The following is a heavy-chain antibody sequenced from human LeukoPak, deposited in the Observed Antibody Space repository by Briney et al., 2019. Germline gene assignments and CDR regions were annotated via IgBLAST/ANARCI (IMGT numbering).Heavy chain of an antibody. J-gene: IGHJ4*02. D-gene: IGHD3-22*01. CDR3: ASGPPYYYDSSGYFYFDY. V-gene: IGHV3-48*03. CDR1: GFTFSSYE. Sequence: PGGSLRLSCAAPGFTFSSYEMNWVRQAPGKGLEWVSYISSSGSTIYYADSVKGRFTISRDNAKNSLYLQMNSLRAEDTAVYYCASGPPYYYDSSGYFYFDYWGQGTLVTVSS. CDR2: ISSSGSTI.